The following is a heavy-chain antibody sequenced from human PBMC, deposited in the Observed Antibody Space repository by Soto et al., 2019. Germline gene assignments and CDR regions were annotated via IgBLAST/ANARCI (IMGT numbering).Heavy chain of an antibody. CDR3: ARGGLQHALDV. CDR1: GFTFSNYW. J-gene: IGHJ6*02. D-gene: IGHD6-13*01. CDR2: VNNDGTDT. Sequence: PWGSLRLSCAASGFTFSNYWMYWVRQAPGKGLVWVSRVNNDGTDTTHADSVKGRFTISRDNAENTLYLQMNSLRAEDTAVYYCARGGLQHALDVWGQGSTVTVSS. V-gene: IGHV3-74*03.